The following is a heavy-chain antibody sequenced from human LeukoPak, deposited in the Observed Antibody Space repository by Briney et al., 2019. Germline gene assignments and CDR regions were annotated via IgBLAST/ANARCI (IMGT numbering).Heavy chain of an antibody. CDR3: ARGRWTPIRVKLGRDSDYVGGRWLDP. Sequence: SETLSLTCAVSGGSISSGGYSWSWIRQPPGKGLEWIGYIYHSGSTYYNPSLKSRVTISVDRSKNQFSLKLSSVTAADTAMYFCARGRWTPIRVKLGRDSDYVGGRWLDPWGQGTLVTVSS. D-gene: IGHD4-4*01. CDR1: GGSISSGGYS. CDR2: IYHSGST. V-gene: IGHV4-30-2*01. J-gene: IGHJ5*02.